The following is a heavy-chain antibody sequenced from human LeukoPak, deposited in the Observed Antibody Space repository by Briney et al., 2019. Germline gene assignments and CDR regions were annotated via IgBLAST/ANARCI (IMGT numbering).Heavy chain of an antibody. CDR2: TYYRSKWYN. CDR1: GDSVSSNSAA. V-gene: IGHV6-1*01. Sequence: SQTLSLTCAISGDSVSSNSAAWNWIRQSPSRGLEWLGRTYYRSKWYNDYAVSVKSRIIINPDTSKNQFSLQLNSVTPEDTAVYYCARSYCSSTSCYLDYWGQGTLVTVSS. CDR3: ARSYCSSTSCYLDY. D-gene: IGHD2-2*01. J-gene: IGHJ4*02.